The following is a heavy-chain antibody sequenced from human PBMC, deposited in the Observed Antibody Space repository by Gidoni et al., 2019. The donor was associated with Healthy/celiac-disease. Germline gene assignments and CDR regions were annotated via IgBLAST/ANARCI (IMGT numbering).Heavy chain of an antibody. V-gene: IGHV1-69*01. Sequence: QVQRVQCGAEVQKPGSSVKISGKASGGTCSSYGISWVRPAPVQGLEWIGGSIPIFGTANYAQKFQCRVTFTADESTSTAYMELSSLRSEDTAVYYCARVHLYLSTDYYYGMDVWGQGTTVTVSS. CDR2: SIPIFGTA. CDR1: GGTCSSYG. CDR3: ARVHLYLSTDYYYGMDV. J-gene: IGHJ6*02.